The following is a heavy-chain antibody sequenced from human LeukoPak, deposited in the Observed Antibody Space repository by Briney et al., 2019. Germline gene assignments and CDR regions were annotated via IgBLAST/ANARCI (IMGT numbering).Heavy chain of an antibody. D-gene: IGHD6-13*01. CDR1: GFPFTVYA. J-gene: IGHJ3*02. V-gene: IGHV3-30*19. CDR3: ARGGSSWILKAFDI. CDR2: ISYDGSNK. Sequence: PGGSLRLSCAASGFPFTVYAMHWVRQAPGKGLEWVAVISYDGSNKYYADSVKGRFTISRDNSKNTLYLQMNSLRAEDTAVYYCARGGSSWILKAFDIWGQGTMVTVSS.